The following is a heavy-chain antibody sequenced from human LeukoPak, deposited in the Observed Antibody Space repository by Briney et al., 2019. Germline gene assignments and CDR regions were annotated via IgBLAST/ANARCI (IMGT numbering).Heavy chain of an antibody. D-gene: IGHD2-2*01. V-gene: IGHV1-69*13. Sequence: SVNVSCKASGGTFSSYAISWVRQAPGQGLEWMGGIIPIFGTANYAQKFQGRVTITADESTSTAYMELSSLRSEDTAVYYCARGGYCSSTSCLIDFDYWGQGTLVTVSS. CDR2: IIPIFGTA. CDR3: ARGGYCSSTSCLIDFDY. CDR1: GGTFSSYA. J-gene: IGHJ4*02.